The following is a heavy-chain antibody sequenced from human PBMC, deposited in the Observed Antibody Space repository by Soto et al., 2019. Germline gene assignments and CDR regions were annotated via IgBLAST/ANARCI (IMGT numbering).Heavy chain of an antibody. D-gene: IGHD3-10*01. CDR1: GGSFSGYY. Sequence: SETLSLTCAVYGGSFSGYYWSWIRQPPGKVLEWIGEINHSGSTNYNPSLKSRVTISVDTSKNQFSLKLSSVTAADTAVYYCARGQLPWFGETPWYYGMDVWGQGTTVTVSS. J-gene: IGHJ6*01. CDR2: INHSGST. V-gene: IGHV4-34*01. CDR3: ARGQLPWFGETPWYYGMDV.